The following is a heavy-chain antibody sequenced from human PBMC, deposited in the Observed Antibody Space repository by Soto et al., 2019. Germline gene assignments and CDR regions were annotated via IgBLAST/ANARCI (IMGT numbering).Heavy chain of an antibody. D-gene: IGHD1-1*01. J-gene: IGHJ6*02. Sequence: ASVKVSCKASGYTFTSHDINWVRQAPGQGLEWMGGIIPIFGPANFAKKFQGRVTITADESTTTAYMELSTLTSEDTAVYYCATGSFTSTGGRIGYHYNAMDVWGQGXTVTVYS. V-gene: IGHV1-69*13. CDR2: IIPIFGPA. CDR3: ATGSFTSTGGRIGYHYNAMDV. CDR1: GYTFTSHD.